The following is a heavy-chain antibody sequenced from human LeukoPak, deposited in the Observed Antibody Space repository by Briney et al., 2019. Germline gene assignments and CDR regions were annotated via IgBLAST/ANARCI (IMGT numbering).Heavy chain of an antibody. J-gene: IGHJ5*01. CDR3: ARDSPGHDS. V-gene: IGHV3-7*01. CDR2: IKQDGREK. Sequence: PGGSLRLSCAASGFTFSSYSMNWVRQAPGKGLEWVANIKQDGREKYYVDSVKGRFTISRDNAKNSLYLQMNSLRVEDTAIYYCARDSPGHDSWGQGTLVTVSS. CDR1: GFTFSSYS.